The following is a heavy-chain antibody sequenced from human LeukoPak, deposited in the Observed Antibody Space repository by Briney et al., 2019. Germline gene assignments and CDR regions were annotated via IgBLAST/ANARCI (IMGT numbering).Heavy chain of an antibody. V-gene: IGHV4-59*01. CDR2: VHYSGTT. CDR1: DGSITNYD. D-gene: IGHD4-17*01. Sequence: PSQTLSLTCTVSDGSITNYDWSWVRQPPGKGLEFIGHVHYSGTTNYNPSLRSRVTISIDTSKKHFFLKLKSVTAADTAVYYCATGYGDFRVEGRYFYSWGQGTLVTVSS. CDR3: ATGYGDFRVEGRYFYS. J-gene: IGHJ4*02.